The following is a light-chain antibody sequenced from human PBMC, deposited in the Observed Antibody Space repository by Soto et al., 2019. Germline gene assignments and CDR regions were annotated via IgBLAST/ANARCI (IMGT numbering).Light chain of an antibody. CDR2: AAS. CDR1: QGSRND. CDR3: LQDNNYPYT. Sequence: AVQMTQSPSSLSASVGDRITITCRASQGSRNDLAWYQQKPGKAPNLLIYAASRLHIGVPSRFSGSGSGTDFTFTITGLQPEDFATYYCLQDNNYPYTFGQGTKLEIQ. V-gene: IGKV1-6*01. J-gene: IGKJ2*01.